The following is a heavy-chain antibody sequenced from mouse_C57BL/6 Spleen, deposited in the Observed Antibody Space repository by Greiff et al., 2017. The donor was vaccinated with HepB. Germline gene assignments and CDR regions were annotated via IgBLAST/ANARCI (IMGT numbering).Heavy chain of an antibody. D-gene: IGHD1-1*01. CDR2: IDPETGGT. CDR1: GYTFTDYE. J-gene: IGHJ4*01. V-gene: IGHV1-15*01. Sequence: VQLQQSGAELVRPGASVTLSCKASGYTFTDYEMHWVKQTPVHGLEWIGAIDPETGGTAYNQKFKGKAILTADKSSSTAYMELRSLTSEDSAVYYCTTTVVDFPYAMDYWGQGTSVTVSS. CDR3: TTTVVDFPYAMDY.